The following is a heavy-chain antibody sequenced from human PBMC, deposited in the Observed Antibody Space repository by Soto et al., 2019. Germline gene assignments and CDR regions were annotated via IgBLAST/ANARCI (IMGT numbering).Heavy chain of an antibody. CDR1: GGTFSSYA. CDR2: IIPIFGTA. CDR3: ARYDSSGSRSYYFDY. J-gene: IGHJ4*02. Sequence: QVQLVQSGAEVKKPGSSVKVSCKASGGTFSSYAISWVRQAPGQGLEWMGGIIPIFGTANYAQKFQGRVTITADESTSTAYMELRSLRSEDTAVYYCARYDSSGSRSYYFDYWGQGTLVTVSS. D-gene: IGHD3-22*01. V-gene: IGHV1-69*01.